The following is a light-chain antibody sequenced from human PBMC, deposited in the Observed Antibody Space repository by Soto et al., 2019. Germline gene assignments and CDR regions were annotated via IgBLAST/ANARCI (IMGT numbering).Light chain of an antibody. CDR2: DVS. J-gene: IGLJ2*01. V-gene: IGLV2-14*01. CDR3: SSYTSSSTVV. Sequence: QPVLTQPASVSGSPGQSITISCTGTSSDVGGYNYVSWYQQHPGKAPKLMIYDVSNRPSGVSNRFSGPKSGNTASLTISGLQAEDEADYYCSSYTSSSTVVFGGGTKLTVL. CDR1: SSDVGGYNY.